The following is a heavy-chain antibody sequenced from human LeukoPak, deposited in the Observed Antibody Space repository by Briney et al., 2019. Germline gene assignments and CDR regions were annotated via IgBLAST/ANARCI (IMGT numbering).Heavy chain of an antibody. V-gene: IGHV3-21*01. Sequence: GSPRLSCAASVFTFDDDGMSWVRQAPGKGLGWGAFSSSIIVYIYYADSLKGRVTISTDNAKNSMYLQMNSLRAEDTAVYYCARGGDAYRPYYFDYWGQGTLVTVSS. J-gene: IGHJ4*02. CDR1: VFTFDDDG. CDR3: ARGGDAYRPYYFDY. CDR2: SSSIIVYI. D-gene: IGHD5-24*01.